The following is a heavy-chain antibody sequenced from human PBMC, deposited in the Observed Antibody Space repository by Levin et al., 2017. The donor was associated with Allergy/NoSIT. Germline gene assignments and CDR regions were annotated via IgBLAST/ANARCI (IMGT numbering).Heavy chain of an antibody. J-gene: IGHJ5*02. D-gene: IGHD3-22*01. CDR1: GYTFTSYG. CDR3: ARDLYYYDSSGYYQTGNWFDP. Sequence: GESLKISCKASGYTFTSYGISWVRQAPGQGLEWMGWISAYNGNTNYAQKLQGRVTMTTDTSTSTAYMELRSLRSDDTAVYYCARDLYYYDSSGYYQTGNWFDPWGQGTLVTVSS. V-gene: IGHV1-18*01. CDR2: ISAYNGNT.